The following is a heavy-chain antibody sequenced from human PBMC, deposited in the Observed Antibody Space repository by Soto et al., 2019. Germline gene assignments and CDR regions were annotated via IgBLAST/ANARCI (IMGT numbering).Heavy chain of an antibody. CDR2: IYYSGST. CDR1: GGSITSDNYS. D-gene: IGHD2-2*01. V-gene: IGHV4-30-4*08. CDR3: ARAQLVGYYFDS. J-gene: IGHJ4*02. Sequence: ASETLSLTCTVSGGSITSDNYSWTWIRQPPGKGLEWIGYIYYSGSTYYNPSLKSRVTISVDKAKNQLSLRLSSVTAADTAVYYCARAQLVGYYFDSWGQGTLVTVSS.